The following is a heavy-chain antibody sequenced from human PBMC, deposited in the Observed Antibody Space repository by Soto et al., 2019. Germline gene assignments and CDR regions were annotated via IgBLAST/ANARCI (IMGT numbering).Heavy chain of an antibody. V-gene: IGHV4-30-4*01. Sequence: SETLSLTCTVSGGSISSGDYYWSWIRQPPGKGLKWIGYIYYSGSTYYNPSLKSRVTISVDTSKNQFSLKLSSVTAADTAVYYCARGLASSSGYWTHYYYYGMDVWGQGTTVTVSS. CDR2: IYYSGST. J-gene: IGHJ6*02. CDR3: ARGLASSSGYWTHYYYYGMDV. CDR1: GGSISSGDYY. D-gene: IGHD3-22*01.